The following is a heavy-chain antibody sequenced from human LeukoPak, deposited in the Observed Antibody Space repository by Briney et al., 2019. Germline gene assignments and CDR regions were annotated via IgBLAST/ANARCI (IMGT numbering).Heavy chain of an antibody. Sequence: SGGSLRLSCAASGFTFSNYWMTWVRQAPGKGLEWVANMNEDGTKKYYVDSVKGRFAISRDNAKNSLSLQLNSLRAEDTAVYYCARDQRRIDTTMVDYYYYQYMDVWGKGTTVTISS. D-gene: IGHD5-18*01. CDR3: ARDQRRIDTTMVDYYYYQYMDV. CDR2: MNEDGTKK. CDR1: GFTFSNYW. V-gene: IGHV3-7*01. J-gene: IGHJ6*03.